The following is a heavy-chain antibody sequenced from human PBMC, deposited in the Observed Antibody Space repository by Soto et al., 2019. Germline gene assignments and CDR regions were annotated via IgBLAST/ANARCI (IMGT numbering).Heavy chain of an antibody. CDR3: AREGGDTMIVVYDY. Sequence: QVQLVQSGAEVKKPGASVKVSCKASGYTFTSYGISWVRQAPGXXXXWMGWISAYNGNTNYAQKLQGRVTMTTDTSTSTAYMELRSLRSDDTAVYYCAREGGDTMIVVYDYWGQGTLVTVSS. D-gene: IGHD3-22*01. CDR1: GYTFTSYG. J-gene: IGHJ4*02. V-gene: IGHV1-18*01. CDR2: ISAYNGNT.